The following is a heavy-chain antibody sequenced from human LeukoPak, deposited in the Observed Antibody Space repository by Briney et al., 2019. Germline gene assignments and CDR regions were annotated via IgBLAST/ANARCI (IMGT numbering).Heavy chain of an antibody. D-gene: IGHD3-10*01. CDR1: GFTFSDYY. CDR3: ASPKTSITMVRGADFDY. J-gene: IGHJ4*02. CDR2: ISSSGSTI. V-gene: IGHV3-11*01. Sequence: PGGSLRLSCAASGFTFSDYYMSRIRQAPGKGLEWVSYISSSGSTIYYADSVKGRFTISRDNAKNSLYLQMNSLRAEDTAVYYCASPKTSITMVRGADFDYWGQGTLVTVSS.